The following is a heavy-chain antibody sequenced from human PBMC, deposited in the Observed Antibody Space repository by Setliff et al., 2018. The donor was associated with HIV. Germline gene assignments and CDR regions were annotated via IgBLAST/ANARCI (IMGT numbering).Heavy chain of an antibody. CDR1: GASISSGDSY. Sequence: PSETLSLTCTVSGASISSGDSYWTWIRQSPGKGLEWIGFIYYSGSTYYNPSLKSRISISLDASKSQFSLWLTPVTAADTAVYYCAGGRWGGGAGAPSYYFDSWGQGTLVTVS. V-gene: IGHV4-30-4*01. J-gene: IGHJ4*02. CDR2: IYYSGST. CDR3: AGGRWGGGAGAPSYYFDS. D-gene: IGHD6-19*01.